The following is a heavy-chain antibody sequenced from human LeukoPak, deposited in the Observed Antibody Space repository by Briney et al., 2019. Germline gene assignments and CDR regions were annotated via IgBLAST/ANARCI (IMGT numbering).Heavy chain of an antibody. CDR2: ISGTGGST. CDR1: GLTFSTYA. J-gene: IGHJ4*02. V-gene: IGHV3-23*01. D-gene: IGHD6-19*01. CDR3: ARERGSAWPIDFDY. Sequence: GGSLRLSCAASGLTFSTYAMTWVRQAPGKGLEWVSLISGTGGSTYYADSVKDRFTISRDNAKNSLYLQLSSLRVEDTAIYYCARERGSAWPIDFDYWGQGSLVTVSS.